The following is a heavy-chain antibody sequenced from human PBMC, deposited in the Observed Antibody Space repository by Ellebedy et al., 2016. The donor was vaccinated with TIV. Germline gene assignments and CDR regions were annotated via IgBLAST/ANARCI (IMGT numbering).Heavy chain of an antibody. V-gene: IGHV3-7*03. Sequence: GGSLRLXXVASGLPFDTFWMNWVRQAPGKGLEWVANIRKDGSEKYYVDSVKGRFTISRDNAKNSVYLQMNSLGAEDTAMYYCAGSTGWSGEGGSWGQGTLVTVSS. CDR2: IRKDGSEK. D-gene: IGHD6-13*01. CDR3: AGSTGWSGEGGS. CDR1: GLPFDTFW. J-gene: IGHJ5*02.